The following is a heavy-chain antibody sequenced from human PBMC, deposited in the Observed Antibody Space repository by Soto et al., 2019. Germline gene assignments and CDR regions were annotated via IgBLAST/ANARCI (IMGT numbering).Heavy chain of an antibody. D-gene: IGHD5-18*01. CDR2: INRGGGP. J-gene: IGHJ4*02. V-gene: IGHV3-23*01. CDR1: GFTFNNYS. Sequence: EVRLLESGGGLVQPGGSLTLSCATSGFTFNNYSMSWVRQAPGKGLEWVSSINRGGGPYYADSVKGRFTISRDNSKNMLYLRMNSLRADDTAVDFCARADGPLPVTLLGFWGQGTLVTVSS. CDR3: ARADGPLPVTLLGF.